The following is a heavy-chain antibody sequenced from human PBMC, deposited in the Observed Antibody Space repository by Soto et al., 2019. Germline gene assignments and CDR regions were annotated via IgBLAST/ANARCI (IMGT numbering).Heavy chain of an antibody. V-gene: IGHV4-4*07. CDR2: IYTSGST. Sequence: SETLSLTCTVSGGSIGSHYGSWIRQPAGKGLEWIGRIYTSGSTNYNPSLKSRVPMSGDTSKNQFSLKLSSVTAADTAVYYCARDATVTTQNAYYQGMDVWGHGTPVTVSS. D-gene: IGHD4-4*01. J-gene: IGHJ6*02. CDR3: ARDATVTTQNAYYQGMDV. CDR1: GGSIGSHY.